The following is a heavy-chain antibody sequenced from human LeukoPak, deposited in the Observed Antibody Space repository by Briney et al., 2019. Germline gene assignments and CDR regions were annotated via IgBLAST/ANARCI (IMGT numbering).Heavy chain of an antibody. J-gene: IGHJ5*02. D-gene: IGHD1-26*01. Sequence: PGGSLRLSCTGSGFTFSTYWMSWVRQAPGKGMKWVASMNQDGSGRHYSDSVKGRFTISRDNAKNSVSLQMNSLRVEDTALYYCTREDRVGGSLDAWGQGTLVTVSS. CDR3: TREDRVGGSLDA. CDR2: MNQDGSGR. V-gene: IGHV3-7*01. CDR1: GFTFSTYW.